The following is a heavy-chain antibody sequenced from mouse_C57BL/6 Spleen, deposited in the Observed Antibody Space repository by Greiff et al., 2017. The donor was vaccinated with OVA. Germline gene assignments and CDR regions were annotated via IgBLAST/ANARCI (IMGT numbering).Heavy chain of an antibody. CDR2: ISYDGSN. Sequence: EVKLMESGPGLVKPSQSLSLTCSVTGYSITSGYYWNWIRQFPGNKLEWMGYISYDGSNNYNPSLKNRISINRDTSKNQFFLKLYSVTTEDTATYYCASGTSSYWYFDVWGTGTTVTVSS. D-gene: IGHD1-1*01. CDR3: ASGTSSYWYFDV. J-gene: IGHJ1*03. CDR1: GYSITSGYY. V-gene: IGHV3-6*01.